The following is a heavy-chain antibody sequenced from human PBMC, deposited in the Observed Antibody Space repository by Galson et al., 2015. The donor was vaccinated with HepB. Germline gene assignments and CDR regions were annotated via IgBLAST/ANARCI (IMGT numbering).Heavy chain of an antibody. CDR3: ARESGNIVATIESHYFDY. D-gene: IGHD5-12*01. V-gene: IGHV3-21*01. J-gene: IGHJ4*02. Sequence: SLRLSCAASGFTFSSYSMNWVRQAPGKGLEWVSSISSSSSYIYYADSVKGRFTISRDNAKNSLYLQVNSLRAEDTAVYYCARESGNIVATIESHYFDYWGQGTLVTVSS. CDR2: ISSSSSYI. CDR1: GFTFSSYS.